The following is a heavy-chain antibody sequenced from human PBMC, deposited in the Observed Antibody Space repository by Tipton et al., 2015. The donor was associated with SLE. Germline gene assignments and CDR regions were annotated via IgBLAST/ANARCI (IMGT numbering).Heavy chain of an antibody. CDR2: IYYSGST. Sequence: LRLSCTVSGGSISSSSYYWGWIRQPPGKGLEWIGSIYYSGSTYYNPSLKSRVTISVDTSKNQFSLKLSSVTAADTAVYYCARWVGSSFPFDYWGQGTLVTVSS. J-gene: IGHJ4*02. CDR3: ARWVGSSFPFDY. D-gene: IGHD6-6*01. V-gene: IGHV4-39*07. CDR1: GGSISSSSYY.